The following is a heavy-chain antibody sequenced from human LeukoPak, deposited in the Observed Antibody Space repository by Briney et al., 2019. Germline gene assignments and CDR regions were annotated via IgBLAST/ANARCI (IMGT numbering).Heavy chain of an antibody. CDR2: IYYSGST. CDR1: GGSISSYY. D-gene: IGHD6-13*01. Sequence: SETLSLTCIVSGGSISSYYWSWIRQPPGKGLEWIGYIYYSGSTNYNPSLKSRVTISVDTSKNQFSLKLSSVTAADTAVYYCARAHAGYSSSWDFDYWGQGTLVTVSS. CDR3: ARAHAGYSSSWDFDY. J-gene: IGHJ4*02. V-gene: IGHV4-59*01.